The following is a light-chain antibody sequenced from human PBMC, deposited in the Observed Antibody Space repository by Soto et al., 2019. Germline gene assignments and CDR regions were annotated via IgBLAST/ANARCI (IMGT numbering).Light chain of an antibody. CDR1: QDISNY. Sequence: DIQVTHSPSSLSASVGDIFSIRCXASQDISNYLNWYQQKPGKAPKLLIYDASNLETGVPSRSSGSGSGTDFTFTISSLQPEHIATYYCQQYDNLPRTFGQGTKVDIK. CDR2: DAS. V-gene: IGKV1-33*01. CDR3: QQYDNLPRT. J-gene: IGKJ1*01.